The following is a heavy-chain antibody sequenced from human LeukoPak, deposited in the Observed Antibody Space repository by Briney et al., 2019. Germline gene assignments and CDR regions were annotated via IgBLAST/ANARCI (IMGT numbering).Heavy chain of an antibody. CDR3: ARGGSGSAYYYTMDV. J-gene: IGHJ6*02. V-gene: IGHV3-23*01. CDR2: VSGGGTVT. D-gene: IGHD3-16*01. Sequence: GGSLRLSCAASGLTFRSYAMSWVRQAPGKGLEWVSVVSGGGTVTFYADSVRGRFTISRDNSKNTLYLQMNSLRVEDTAIYYRARGGSGSAYYYTMDVWGQGTTVTVS. CDR1: GLTFRSYA.